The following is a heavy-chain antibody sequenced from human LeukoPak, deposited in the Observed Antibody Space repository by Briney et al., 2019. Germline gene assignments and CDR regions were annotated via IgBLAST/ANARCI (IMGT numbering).Heavy chain of an antibody. Sequence: GGSLRLSCAASGFTFSSYGMHWVRQAPGKGLEWVAVISYDGSNKYYADSVKGRFTISRDNSKNTLYLQMNSLRAEDTAVYYCAKDLDITSSDIVVVPAATALGGWGQGTLVTVSS. CDR1: GFTFSSYG. J-gene: IGHJ4*02. D-gene: IGHD2-2*01. V-gene: IGHV3-30*18. CDR3: AKDLDITSSDIVVVPAATALGG. CDR2: ISYDGSNK.